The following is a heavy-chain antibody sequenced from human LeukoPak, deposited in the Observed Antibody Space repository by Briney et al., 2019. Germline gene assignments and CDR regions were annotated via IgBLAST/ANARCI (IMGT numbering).Heavy chain of an antibody. J-gene: IGHJ3*02. D-gene: IGHD3-22*01. CDR1: GFTFSSYA. V-gene: IGHV3-23*01. Sequence: PGGSLRLSCAASGFTFSSYAMSWVRQAPGKGLEWVSAISGSGGSTYYADSVKGRFTISRDNSKNTLYLQVNSLRAEDTAVYYCAKGNYDSSGYYRGAFDIWGQGTMVTVSS. CDR3: AKGNYDSSGYYRGAFDI. CDR2: ISGSGGST.